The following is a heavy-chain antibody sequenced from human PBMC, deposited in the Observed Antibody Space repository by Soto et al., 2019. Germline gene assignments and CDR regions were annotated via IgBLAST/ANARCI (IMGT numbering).Heavy chain of an antibody. J-gene: IGHJ4*02. Sequence: GSLRLSCAASGFTFSSYSMNWVRQAPGRGLEWVAVISYDGSNKYYADSVKGRFTISRDNSKNTLYLQMNSLRAEDTAVYYCAKGGYDIFYFDYWGQGTLVTVSS. CDR1: GFTFSSYS. CDR2: ISYDGSNK. D-gene: IGHD5-12*01. CDR3: AKGGYDIFYFDY. V-gene: IGHV3-30*18.